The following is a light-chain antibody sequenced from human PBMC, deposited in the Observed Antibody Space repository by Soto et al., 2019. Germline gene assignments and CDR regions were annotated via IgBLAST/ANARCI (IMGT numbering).Light chain of an antibody. CDR2: AAS. CDR3: QQSYSTPYT. CDR1: QSIGSY. Sequence: DIQMTQSPSSLSASVGDRVTITCRASQSIGSYLNWHQQKPGKAPKPLIYAASSLQSGVPSRFSGSGSGTDFTLTISSLQPEDFATYYCQQSYSTPYTFGQGTKLEIK. V-gene: IGKV1-39*01. J-gene: IGKJ2*01.